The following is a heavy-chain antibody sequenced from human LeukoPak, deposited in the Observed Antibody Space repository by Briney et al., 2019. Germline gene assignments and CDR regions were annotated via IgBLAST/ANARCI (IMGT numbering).Heavy chain of an antibody. J-gene: IGHJ3*02. D-gene: IGHD3-22*01. V-gene: IGHV3-49*04. CDR1: GFTFGDYA. CDR3: SRVIHAHYYDSSGYYDDAFDI. CDR2: SRSKAYRGTT. Sequence: GGSLRLSCTASGFTFGDYAMNGVRQAPGKAREWVGFSRSKAYRGTTEYAASVKGRFTISRDDSKSIAYLQMNSLKTEDTAVYYCSRVIHAHYYDSSGYYDDAFDIWGQGTMVTVSS.